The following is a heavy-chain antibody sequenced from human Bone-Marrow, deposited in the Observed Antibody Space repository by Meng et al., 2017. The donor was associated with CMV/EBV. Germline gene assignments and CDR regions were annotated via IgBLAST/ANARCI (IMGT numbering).Heavy chain of an antibody. D-gene: IGHD6-13*01. V-gene: IGHV3-53*01. CDR1: GYSISSGYY. CDR2: IYSGGST. J-gene: IGHJ6*02. Sequence: ETLSLTCTVSGYSISSGYYWGWIRQPPGKGLEWVSVIYSGGSTYYADSVKGRFTISRDNSKNTLYLQMTSLRAEDTAVYYCAREGWYSSSWYSDYYYYGMDVWGQGTTVTVSS. CDR3: AREGWYSSSWYSDYYYYGMDV.